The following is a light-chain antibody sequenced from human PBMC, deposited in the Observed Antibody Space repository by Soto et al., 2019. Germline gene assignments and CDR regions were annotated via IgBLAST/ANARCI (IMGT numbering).Light chain of an antibody. V-gene: IGKV1-5*03. CDR1: QSISSW. CDR3: QQYKTYWS. CDR2: KAS. J-gene: IGKJ1*01. Sequence: DLQMTQSPSTLSASVGDRITITCRASQSISSWLAWYQQKPGKAPKVLIYKASSLESGVPSRFSGSGSGTEFTLTISSLQPDDFATYYCQQYKTYWSFGQGTKVEIK.